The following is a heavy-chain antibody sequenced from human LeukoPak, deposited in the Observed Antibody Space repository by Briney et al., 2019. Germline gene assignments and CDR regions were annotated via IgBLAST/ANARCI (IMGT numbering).Heavy chain of an antibody. V-gene: IGHV3-53*01. J-gene: IGHJ4*02. CDR1: GFTVSSNY. D-gene: IGHD4-17*01. CDR2: IYSGGST. CDR3: ARDYSTVTNRDY. Sequence: GGSLRLSCAASGFTVSSNYMSWVRQAPGKGLEWVSVIYSGGSTYYADSVKGRFTISRDNSKNTLYLQMNSLRAEDTAVYYCARDYSTVTNRDYWGQGTLVTVSS.